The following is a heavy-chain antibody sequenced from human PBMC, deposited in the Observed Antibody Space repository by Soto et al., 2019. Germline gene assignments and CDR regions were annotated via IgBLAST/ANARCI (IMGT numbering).Heavy chain of an antibody. CDR1: GFTLSSYS. J-gene: IGHJ4*02. CDR2: ISSSSSYI. D-gene: IGHD6-6*01. V-gene: IGHV3-21*01. CDR3: ARDKAVYSSSYLFDY. Sequence: GRSLRLSCAASGFTLSSYSMNWVRQAPGKGLEWVSSISSSSSYIYYADSVKGRFTISRDNAKNSLYLQMNSLRAEDTAVYYCARDKAVYSSSYLFDYWGQGTLVTVSS.